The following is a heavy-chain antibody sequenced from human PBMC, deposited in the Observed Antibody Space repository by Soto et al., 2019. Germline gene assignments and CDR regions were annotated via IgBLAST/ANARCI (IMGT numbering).Heavy chain of an antibody. J-gene: IGHJ5*02. CDR3: VRSGTARLLRHSWFDT. CDR1: GFTFNTYD. CDR2: ITTSSAYI. V-gene: IGHV3-21*01. Sequence: EVQLVESGGGLVKPGGSLRLSCAASGFTFNTYDMNWVRKAPGKGLEWVSSITTSSAYIYYADSVKGRITISRDNAKNSLFLQMNSLRAEDTAVYYCVRSGTARLLRHSWFDTWGQGTLVTVSS. D-gene: IGHD2-21*01.